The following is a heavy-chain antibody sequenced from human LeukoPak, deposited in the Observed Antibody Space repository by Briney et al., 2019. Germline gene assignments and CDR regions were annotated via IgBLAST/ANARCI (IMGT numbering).Heavy chain of an antibody. CDR1: GYSLTELS. Sequence: ASVKVSCKVSGYSLTELSMHWVRPAPGKGLEWMGGFDPEDGDTIYAQKFQGRVTMTEDTSTDTAYMEMSSLRSEDTAVYYCATTVFGMTTAISYFDYWGQGTLVTVSS. CDR2: FDPEDGDT. J-gene: IGHJ4*02. D-gene: IGHD4-11*01. CDR3: ATTVFGMTTAISYFDY. V-gene: IGHV1-24*01.